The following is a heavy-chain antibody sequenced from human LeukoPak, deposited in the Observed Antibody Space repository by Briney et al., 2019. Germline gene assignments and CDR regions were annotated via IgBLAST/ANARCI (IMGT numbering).Heavy chain of an antibody. V-gene: IGHV1-8*01. CDR2: MNPNSGNT. D-gene: IGHD3-10*01. CDR1: GYTFTSYD. Sequence: ASVKVSCKASGYTFTSYDINWVRQATGQGLEWMGWMNPNSGNTGYAQKFQGRVTMTRNTSISTAYMELSSLRSEDTAVYYCAREGFGSGSYYLDHWGQGTLVTVSS. CDR3: AREGFGSGSYYLDH. J-gene: IGHJ4*02.